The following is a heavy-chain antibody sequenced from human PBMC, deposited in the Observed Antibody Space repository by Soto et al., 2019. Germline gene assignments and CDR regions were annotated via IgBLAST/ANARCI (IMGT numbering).Heavy chain of an antibody. CDR1: EYTFTSYA. V-gene: IGHV1-3*01. J-gene: IGHJ4*02. CDR2: INAGNGNT. Sequence: GASVKVSCKASEYTFTSYAMHWVRQAPGQRLEWMGWINAGNGNTKYSQKFQGRVTITRDTSASTAYMELSSLRSEDTAVYYCARAAIFGVAPFDYWGQGTLVTVSS. D-gene: IGHD3-3*01. CDR3: ARAAIFGVAPFDY.